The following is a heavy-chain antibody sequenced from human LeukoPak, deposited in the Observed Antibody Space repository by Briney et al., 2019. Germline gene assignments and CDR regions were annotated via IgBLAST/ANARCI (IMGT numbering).Heavy chain of an antibody. D-gene: IGHD5-24*01. Sequence: GGSLRLSCAASGFTFDDYDMNWVRQAPGKGLEWVSLISSSGNNAYYADSVKGRFTISRDNSKNTLSLQMNSLRVEDTAIYYCAKDIQLSTWGLGTMVTVSS. CDR3: AKDIQLST. CDR1: GFTFDDYD. CDR2: ISSSGNNA. V-gene: IGHV3-23*01. J-gene: IGHJ3*01.